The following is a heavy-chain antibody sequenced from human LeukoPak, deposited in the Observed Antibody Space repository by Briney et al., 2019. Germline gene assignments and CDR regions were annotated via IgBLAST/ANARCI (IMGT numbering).Heavy chain of an antibody. J-gene: IGHJ4*02. Sequence: PSQTLSLTCTVSGGSISSGSYYWSWIRQPAGKGLEWIGRIYNSGNTNYNPSLKSRVTISVDTSKNQFSLKLNSVTAADTAVYYCAAGLRFFGGQGTLVTVSS. CDR3: AAGLRFF. CDR1: GGSISSGSYY. D-gene: IGHD3-3*01. V-gene: IGHV4-61*02. CDR2: IYNSGNT.